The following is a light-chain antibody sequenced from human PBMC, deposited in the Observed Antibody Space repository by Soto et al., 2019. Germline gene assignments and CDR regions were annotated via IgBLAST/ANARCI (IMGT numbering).Light chain of an antibody. V-gene: IGLV3-21*02. CDR1: NIGSKT. J-gene: IGLJ1*01. Sequence: SYELTQPPSVSVAPGQTARISCGGNNIGSKTGHWYQQKPGQAPVLVVYEDSDRPSGIAERFSGSNSGNTATLTIIRVEAGDEAEYYCQVWDTSGVNYVFGTGTKGTVL. CDR3: QVWDTSGVNYV. CDR2: EDS.